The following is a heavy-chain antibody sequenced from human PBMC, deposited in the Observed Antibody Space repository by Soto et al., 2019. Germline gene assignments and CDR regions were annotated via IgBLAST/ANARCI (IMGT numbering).Heavy chain of an antibody. CDR3: ARGLIRGIAVTAT. D-gene: IGHD6-19*01. CDR2: INHSGST. V-gene: IGHV4-34*01. CDR1: GASFSGYY. J-gene: IGHJ4*02. Sequence: QVQLQQWGAGLLKPSETLSLSCAVYGASFSGYYWSWIRQPPGKGLEWIGEINHSGSTNYNPSLKSRVTISVDRSKNQFSLKLSSVTAADTAVYYCARGLIRGIAVTATWGKGTPVTVSS.